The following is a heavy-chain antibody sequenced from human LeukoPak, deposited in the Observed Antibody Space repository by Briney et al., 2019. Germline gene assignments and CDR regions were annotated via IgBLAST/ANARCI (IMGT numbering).Heavy chain of an antibody. V-gene: IGHV3-23*01. CDR2: ISDSGGST. Sequence: GGSLRLSCAASGFTFSSYAMSWVRQAPGKGLEWVSAISDSGGSTYYADSVKGRFTISRDNSKNTLYLQMNSLRAEDTAVYYCAKGPPGSYYYYGMDVWGQGTTVTVSS. J-gene: IGHJ6*02. D-gene: IGHD1-26*01. CDR1: GFTFSSYA. CDR3: AKGPPGSYYYYGMDV.